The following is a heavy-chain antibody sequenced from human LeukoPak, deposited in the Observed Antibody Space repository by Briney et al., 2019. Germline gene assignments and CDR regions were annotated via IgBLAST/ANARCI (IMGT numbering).Heavy chain of an antibody. CDR3: ARETEVGDAFDI. V-gene: IGHV4-61*02. J-gene: IGHJ3*02. CDR2: IDTSGST. CDR1: GGSISSGSYY. D-gene: IGHD1-14*01. Sequence: SETLSLTCTVSGGSISSGSYYWSWIRQPAGKGREWIARIDTSGSTHYNPSLKTRVTISVDTSKNQFYLKLSSVTAAATGVYYCARETEVGDAFDIWGQGTMVTVSS.